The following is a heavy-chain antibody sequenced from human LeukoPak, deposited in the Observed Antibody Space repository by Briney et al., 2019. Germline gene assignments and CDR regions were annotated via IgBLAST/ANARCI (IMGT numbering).Heavy chain of an antibody. J-gene: IGHJ5*02. Sequence: SETLSLTCTVSGGSISGYYWSWIRQPAGKGLEWIGRMFAGGTTNHNPSLQSRVIMSVDTSKNQFSLKLTSVTAADTAIYYCARSQGWNDAWFDHWGQGTLITVSS. V-gene: IGHV4-4*07. CDR2: MFAGGTT. D-gene: IGHD1-1*01. CDR3: ARSQGWNDAWFDH. CDR1: GGSISGYY.